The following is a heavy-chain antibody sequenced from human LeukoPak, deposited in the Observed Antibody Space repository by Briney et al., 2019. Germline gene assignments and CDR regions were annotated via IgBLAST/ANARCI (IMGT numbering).Heavy chain of an antibody. Sequence: ASVKVSCKASGGTFSSYAISWVRQAPGQGLEWMGGIIPIFGTANYAQKFQGRVTITTDESTSTAYMELSSLRSEDTAVYYCASGSGWSSYYYYYYMDVWGKGTTVTVSS. CDR1: GGTFSSYA. CDR2: IIPIFGTA. CDR3: ASGSGWSSYYYYYYMDV. V-gene: IGHV1-69*05. D-gene: IGHD6-19*01. J-gene: IGHJ6*03.